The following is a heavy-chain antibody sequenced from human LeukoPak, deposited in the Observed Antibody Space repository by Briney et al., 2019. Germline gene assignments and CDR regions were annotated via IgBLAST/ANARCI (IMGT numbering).Heavy chain of an antibody. D-gene: IGHD6-19*01. CDR2: ISPYSGGT. Sequence: EASVKVSCKASGYTFTDHYIHWVRQAPGQGLEWMGRISPYSGGTNYAQKFQGRVTMTRDTSINTAYMELSRLTSDDTAVYYCARAISAVATTYWGQGTLVTVSS. V-gene: IGHV1-2*06. CDR3: ARAISAVATTY. J-gene: IGHJ4*02. CDR1: GYTFTDHY.